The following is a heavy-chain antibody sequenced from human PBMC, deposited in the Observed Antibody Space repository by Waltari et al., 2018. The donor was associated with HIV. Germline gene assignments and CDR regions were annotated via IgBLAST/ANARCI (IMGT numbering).Heavy chain of an antibody. CDR3: ARDLGYSYGYVSDY. CDR1: GFTFSSTW. J-gene: IGHJ4*02. CDR2: IKQDGSEK. V-gene: IGHV3-7*01. D-gene: IGHD5-18*01. Sequence: EVQLVVSGGGLVQPGGSLRPSCAASGFTFSSTWLSWVSQAPGKGLEWVANIKQDGSEKYYVDSGKGRFTISRDNAKNSLYLQMNSLRAEDTAVYYCARDLGYSYGYVSDYWGQGTLVTVSS.